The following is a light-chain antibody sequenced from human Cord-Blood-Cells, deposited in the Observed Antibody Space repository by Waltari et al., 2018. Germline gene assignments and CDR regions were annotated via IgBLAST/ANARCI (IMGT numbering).Light chain of an antibody. CDR1: QSVSSN. CDR2: GAS. Sequence: EIVMTQSPATLSVSPGERATLSCRASQSVSSNLAWYQQKHGQAPRLPIYGASTRATGIPARFSGSGSGTEFTLTISSLQSEDFAVYYCQQYNNWPWTFGQGTKVEIK. J-gene: IGKJ1*01. CDR3: QQYNNWPWT. V-gene: IGKV3-15*01.